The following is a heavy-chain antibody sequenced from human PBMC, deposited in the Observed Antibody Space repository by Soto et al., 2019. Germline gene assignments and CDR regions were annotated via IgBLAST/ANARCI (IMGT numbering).Heavy chain of an antibody. CDR3: AMVDNYVTPTPQDF. CDR2: ISAYSGNT. CDR1: GYIFVNYG. D-gene: IGHD3-16*01. V-gene: IGHV1-18*01. Sequence: QVQLVQSGDEGRKPASLVKVSCKAAGYIFVNYGIAWVRQAAGPVLEWMGWISAYSGNTHYASKAQGRITMTTDTSTNTAYMDLGSPTYDDTAVYYCAMVDNYVTPTPQDFWGQGTAVTVSS. J-gene: IGHJ6*02.